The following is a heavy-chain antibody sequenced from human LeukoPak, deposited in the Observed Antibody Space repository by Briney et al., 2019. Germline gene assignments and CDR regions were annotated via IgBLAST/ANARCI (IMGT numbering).Heavy chain of an antibody. CDR1: GFTFSSYT. D-gene: IGHD6-13*01. CDR2: ISSSTSYI. V-gene: IGHV3-21*04. Sequence: PGGSLRLSCAASGFTFSSYTMNWVRQAPGKGLEWVSSISSSTSYIYYADSVKGRFTISRDNAKNSLYLQMNSLRAEDTAVYYCARCHGNKQQLVIRYYYYGMDVWGQGTTVTVSS. J-gene: IGHJ6*02. CDR3: ARCHGNKQQLVIRYYYYGMDV.